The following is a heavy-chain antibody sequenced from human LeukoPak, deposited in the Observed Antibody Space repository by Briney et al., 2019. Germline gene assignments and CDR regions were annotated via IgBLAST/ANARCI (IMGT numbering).Heavy chain of an antibody. CDR2: ISGSGGST. D-gene: IGHD2/OR15-2a*01. CDR1: GFTFSNYA. Sequence: PGGSLRLSCAASGFTFSNYAMNWVRQAPGKGLAWVSAISGSGGSTYYAVSVKGRFTISRDNSKNTLYLQMNSLRAEDTAVYYCAKGPLSHFDYWGQGTLVTVSS. J-gene: IGHJ4*02. V-gene: IGHV3-23*01. CDR3: AKGPLSHFDY.